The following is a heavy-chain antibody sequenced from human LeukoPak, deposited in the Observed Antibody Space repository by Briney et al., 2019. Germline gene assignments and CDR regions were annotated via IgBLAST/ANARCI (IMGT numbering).Heavy chain of an antibody. CDR2: IYYSGST. Sequence: SETLSLTCTVSGGSISSSSYYWGWIRQPPGKGLEWIGSIYYSGSTYYNPSLKSRVTISVDTSKNQFSLKLSSVTAADTAVYYCARHGPGGNTFGGVFTLTTKFDPWGQGTLVTVSS. CDR1: GGSISSSSYY. J-gene: IGHJ5*02. CDR3: ARHGPGGNTFGGVFTLTTKFDP. D-gene: IGHD3-16*01. V-gene: IGHV4-39*01.